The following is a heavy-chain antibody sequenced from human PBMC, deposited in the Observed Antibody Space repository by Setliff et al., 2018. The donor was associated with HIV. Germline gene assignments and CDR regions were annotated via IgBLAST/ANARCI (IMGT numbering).Heavy chain of an antibody. Sequence: KSSETLSLTCSVSGGSISSGGYYWSWIRQHPGKGLEGIGYIYYSGSTYHNPSLKSRVTISVDTSKNQFSLKLSSVTAADTAVYYCARAPVSGWYVDYWGQGAPVTVSS. J-gene: IGHJ4*02. V-gene: IGHV4-31*03. CDR1: GGSISSGGYY. CDR2: IYYSGST. CDR3: ARAPVSGWYVDY. D-gene: IGHD6-19*01.